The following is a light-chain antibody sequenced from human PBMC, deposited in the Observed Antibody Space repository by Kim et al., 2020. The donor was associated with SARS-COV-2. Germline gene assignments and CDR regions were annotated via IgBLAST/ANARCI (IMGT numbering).Light chain of an antibody. CDR2: AAS. J-gene: IGKJ3*01. CDR1: QSISNY. V-gene: IGKV1-39*01. CDR3: QQSYTIPLFT. Sequence: SVGDRVTITCRSSQSISNYLNWYQKKPGKAPKLLIYAASNLQRGVPSRFIGRGSGTDFTLTIISLQTEDFATYYCQQSYTIPLFTFGPGTKVDIK.